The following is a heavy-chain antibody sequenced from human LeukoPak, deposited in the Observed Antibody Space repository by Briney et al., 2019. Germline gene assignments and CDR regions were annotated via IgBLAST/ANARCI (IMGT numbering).Heavy chain of an antibody. CDR2: ISYDKSNK. Sequence: PGRSLRLSYAASGFTFSSYAMHWVRQAPGKGLEWVALISYDKSNKYYADSVKGRFTISRDNSKNTLFVQMNSLRTEDTAVYYCARSGVQWQWLLTYDAFDIWGQGTMVTVSS. CDR3: ARSGVQWQWLLTYDAFDI. D-gene: IGHD6-19*01. J-gene: IGHJ3*02. CDR1: GFTFSSYA. V-gene: IGHV3-30-3*01.